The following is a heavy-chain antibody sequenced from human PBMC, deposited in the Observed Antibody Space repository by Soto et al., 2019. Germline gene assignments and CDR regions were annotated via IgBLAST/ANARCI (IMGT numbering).Heavy chain of an antibody. CDR2: ISGSGSGDTT. D-gene: IGHD3-22*01. Sequence: GSLRLSCVASGFTFSIYTMTWVRQAPGKGLEWVSSISGSGSGDTTYYADSVKGRFTISRDNSKNTLYLQMNSLTAEDTALYYCATDDSSGYYYRQSSYWGQGSLVTVSS. CDR1: GFTFSIYT. CDR3: ATDDSSGYYYRQSSY. J-gene: IGHJ4*02. V-gene: IGHV3-23*01.